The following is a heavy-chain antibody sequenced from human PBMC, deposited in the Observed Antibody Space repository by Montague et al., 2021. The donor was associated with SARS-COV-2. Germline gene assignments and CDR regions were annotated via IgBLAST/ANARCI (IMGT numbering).Heavy chain of an antibody. CDR1: GGSISSYY. V-gene: IGHV4-59*01. J-gene: IGHJ4*02. D-gene: IGHD6-6*01. CDR3: ARGREYSSSAGFDY. CDR2: IYYSGST. Sequence: SETLSLTCTVSGGSISSYYWSWIRQPPGKGLEWIGYIYYSGSTNYNPSLKSRVTISVDTSKNQFSLKLSSVTAADTAVYYCARGREYSSSAGFDYWAREPWSPSPQ.